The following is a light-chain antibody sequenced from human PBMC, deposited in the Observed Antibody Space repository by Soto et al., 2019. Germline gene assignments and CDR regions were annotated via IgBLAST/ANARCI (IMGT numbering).Light chain of an antibody. Sequence: DIQMTQSPPSVSASVGDRVTITCRASRDISSRLAWYQAKPGTAPKVLIYDASRLESGVPSRFSGSGSGTEFSLTISNLQPEDFAIYYCQQADSFPLTFGGGTKVEIK. V-gene: IGKV1-12*01. CDR1: RDISSR. J-gene: IGKJ4*01. CDR3: QQADSFPLT. CDR2: DAS.